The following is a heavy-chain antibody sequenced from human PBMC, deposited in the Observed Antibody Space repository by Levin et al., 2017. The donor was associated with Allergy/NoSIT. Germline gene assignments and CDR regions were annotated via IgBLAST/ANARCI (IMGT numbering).Heavy chain of an antibody. CDR3: ARGGRYFDWTQRGPAFDI. CDR1: GGSFSGYY. J-gene: IGHJ3*02. D-gene: IGHD3-9*01. Sequence: SQTLSLTCAVYGGSFSGYYWSWIRQPPGKGLEWIGEINHSGSTNYNPSLKSRVTISVDTSKNQFSLKLSSVTAADTAVYYCARGGRYFDWTQRGPAFDIWGQGTMVTVSS. CDR2: INHSGST. V-gene: IGHV4-34*01.